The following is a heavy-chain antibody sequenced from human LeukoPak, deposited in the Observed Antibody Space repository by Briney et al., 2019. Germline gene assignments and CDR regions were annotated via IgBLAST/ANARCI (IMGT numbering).Heavy chain of an antibody. V-gene: IGHV1-69*04. D-gene: IGHD3-22*01. J-gene: IGHJ4*02. CDR1: GGTFSSYA. Sequence: GASVKVSCKASGGTFSSYAISWVRQAPGQGLEWMGRIIPIFGIANYAQKFQGRVTITADKSTSTAYMELSSLRSEDTAVYCCASSYDSSGYYTEPIDYWGQGTLGTVSS. CDR2: IIPIFGIA. CDR3: ASSYDSSGYYTEPIDY.